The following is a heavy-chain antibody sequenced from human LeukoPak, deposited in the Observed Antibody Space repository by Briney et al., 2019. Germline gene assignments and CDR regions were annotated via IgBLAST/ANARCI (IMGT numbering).Heavy chain of an antibody. CDR2: IHYSGIT. CDR3: ARHPASNNWFDS. Sequence: PSETLSLTCTVSGGSISSSAYYWDWIRQPPGKGLEWIGNIHYSGITYYVPSLRGRVTMSVDTSKNQFSLKLNSVTAADTAVYYCARHPASNNWFDSWGLGILVTFSS. CDR1: GGSISSSAYY. D-gene: IGHD2-2*01. J-gene: IGHJ5*01. V-gene: IGHV4-39*01.